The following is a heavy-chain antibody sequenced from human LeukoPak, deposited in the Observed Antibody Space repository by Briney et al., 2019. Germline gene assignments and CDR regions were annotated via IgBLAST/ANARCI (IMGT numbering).Heavy chain of an antibody. J-gene: IGHJ6*04. CDR3: ARDPRGQQLVPLGMDV. V-gene: IGHV1-18*04. Sequence: GASVKVSCKASCYTFTSYGISWVRQAPGQGLEWMGWISAYNGNTNYAQKLQGRVTMTTDTSTSTAYMELRSLRSDDTAVYYCARDPRGQQLVPLGMDVWGKGTTVTVSS. D-gene: IGHD6-13*01. CDR2: ISAYNGNT. CDR1: CYTFTSYG.